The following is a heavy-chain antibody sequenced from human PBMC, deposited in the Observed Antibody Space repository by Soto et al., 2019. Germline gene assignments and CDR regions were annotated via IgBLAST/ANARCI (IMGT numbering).Heavy chain of an antibody. CDR2: IAYDGGNK. CDR1: GLTFSSHS. CDR3: AREGQLWYYYSAMDV. Sequence: QVQLVESGGGVVQPGRSLRLSCAASGLTFSSHSMYWVRQAPGKGLEWVAVIAYDGGNKKYADSVKGRFTISRDNSNNTLYLEMNSLRGEDTAVYYCAREGQLWYYYSAMDVWGQGTTVTVSS. D-gene: IGHD6-6*01. J-gene: IGHJ6*02. V-gene: IGHV3-30-3*01.